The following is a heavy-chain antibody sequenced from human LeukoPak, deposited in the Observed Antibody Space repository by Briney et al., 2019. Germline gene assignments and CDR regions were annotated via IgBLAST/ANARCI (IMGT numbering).Heavy chain of an antibody. CDR3: ARGVASPILRYFDWLLYPSFDY. J-gene: IGHJ4*02. Sequence: SETLSLTCAVYGGSFSGYYWSWIRQPPGKGLEWIGEINHSGSTNYNPSLKSRVTISVDTSKNQFSLKLSSVTAADTAVYYCARGVASPILRYFDWLLYPSFDYWGQGTLLTVSS. V-gene: IGHV4-34*01. CDR2: INHSGST. D-gene: IGHD3-9*01. CDR1: GGSFSGYY.